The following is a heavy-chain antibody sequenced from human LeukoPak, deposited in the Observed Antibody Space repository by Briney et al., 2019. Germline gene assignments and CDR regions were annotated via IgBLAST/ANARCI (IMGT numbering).Heavy chain of an antibody. CDR3: ASRTLGLLRKGGPMDV. CDR1: IFADYY. V-gene: IGHV1-2*02. CDR2: INPNSGGT. D-gene: IGHD3-16*01. J-gene: IGHJ6*03. Sequence: ASVKVSCKASIFADYYIYWVRQAPGQGLEWMGWINPNSGGTNYAQKFQGRDTMTRDTSISTAYMELSSLRSDDTAVYYCASRTLGLLRKGGPMDVWGKGTTVTVSS.